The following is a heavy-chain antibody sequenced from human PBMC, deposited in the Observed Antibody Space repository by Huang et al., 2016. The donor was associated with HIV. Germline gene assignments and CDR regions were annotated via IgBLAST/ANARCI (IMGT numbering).Heavy chain of an antibody. Sequence: EVQLLESGGGLVQPGGSLRLSCAASGFTFIDFAMSWVRQAPGKGREVVAAIRGSGHSTYYADSVKGRFTISRDNSKNTLYLQMNKLRVEDTAVYFCAKDPSSPYGDSYFEQWGQGTLVTVSP. V-gene: IGHV3-23*01. J-gene: IGHJ4*02. D-gene: IGHD4-17*01. CDR2: IRGSGHST. CDR1: GFTFIDFA. CDR3: AKDPSSPYGDSYFEQ.